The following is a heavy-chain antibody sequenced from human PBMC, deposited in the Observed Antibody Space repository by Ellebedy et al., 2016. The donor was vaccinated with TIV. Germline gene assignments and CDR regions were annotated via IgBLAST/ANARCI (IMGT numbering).Heavy chain of an antibody. J-gene: IGHJ6*02. D-gene: IGHD2-2*01. CDR1: GGTFSSYA. CDR2: IIPILSIT. V-gene: IGHV1-69*04. Sequence: ASVKVSCKASGGTFSSYAFTWVRQAPGQGLEWMGRIIPILSITHYAQKFQGRVTITADRSTSTAYMELSGLTSDDTAVYYCARAETDKIPVHHYYGMDVWGQGTTVTVSS. CDR3: ARAETDKIPVHHYYGMDV.